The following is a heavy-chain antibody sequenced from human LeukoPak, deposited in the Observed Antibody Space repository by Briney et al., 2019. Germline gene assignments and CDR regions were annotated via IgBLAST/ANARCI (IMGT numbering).Heavy chain of an antibody. CDR2: IWNDGSNK. Sequence: AGGSLRLSCAASGFTFSSYGMHWVRQAPGKGLEWVAVIWNDGSNKYYADSVKGRFTISRDNSKNTLYLQMNSLRAEDTAVYYCARVSSTVYYDTLGYWGQGTLVTVSS. J-gene: IGHJ4*02. CDR3: ARVSSTVYYDTLGY. CDR1: GFTFSSYG. D-gene: IGHD3-22*01. V-gene: IGHV3-33*01.